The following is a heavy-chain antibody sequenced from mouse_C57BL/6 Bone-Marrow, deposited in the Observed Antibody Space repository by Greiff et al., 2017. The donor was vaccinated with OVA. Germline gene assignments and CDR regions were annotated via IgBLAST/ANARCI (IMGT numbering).Heavy chain of an antibody. J-gene: IGHJ2*01. CDR1: GYTFTNYW. CDR3: ARWATVVARGFHYFDY. CDR2: IYPGGGYT. V-gene: IGHV1-63*01. D-gene: IGHD1-1*01. Sequence: QVQLQHSGAELVRPGTSVKMSCKASGYTFTNYWIGWAKQRPGHGLEWIGDIYPGGGYTNYNEKFKGKATLTADKSSSTAYMQFSSLTSEDSAIYYCARWATVVARGFHYFDYWGQGTTLTVSS.